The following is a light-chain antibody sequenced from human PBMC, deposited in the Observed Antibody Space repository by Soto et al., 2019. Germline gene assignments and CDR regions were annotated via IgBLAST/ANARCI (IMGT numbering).Light chain of an antibody. CDR1: QSISSW. J-gene: IGKJ1*01. Sequence: DIQMTQSPSTLSASVGARVTITCRASQSISSWLAWYQQKPGKAPKLLIYDASSLESGVPSRFSGSGSGTEFTLTISSLQPDDFATYDYQQYNSYDFGQGTKVEIK. CDR2: DAS. V-gene: IGKV1-5*01. CDR3: QQYNSYD.